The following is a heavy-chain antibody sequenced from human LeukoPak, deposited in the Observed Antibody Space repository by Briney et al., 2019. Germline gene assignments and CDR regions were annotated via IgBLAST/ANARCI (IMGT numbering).Heavy chain of an antibody. Sequence: GGSLRLSCAASGFTFSNYRMNWVRQAPGKGLEWVSYISSSGSTKYYADSVKGRFTISRDNAKNSLYLQMNSLRPEDTAVYYCATEGFDNWGQGTLVSVSS. CDR3: ATEGFDN. D-gene: IGHD1-14*01. CDR1: GFTFSNYR. V-gene: IGHV3-48*04. J-gene: IGHJ4*02. CDR2: ISSSGSTK.